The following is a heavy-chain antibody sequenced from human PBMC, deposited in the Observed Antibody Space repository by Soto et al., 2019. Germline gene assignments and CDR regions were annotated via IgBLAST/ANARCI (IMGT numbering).Heavy chain of an antibody. CDR3: AREPCAADY. J-gene: IGHJ4*02. CDR2: IYSGGST. D-gene: IGHD2-21*01. CDR1: GFTVSTKY. V-gene: IGHV3-66*01. Sequence: EVQLVESGGGLVQPGGSLRLSCAASGFTVSTKYMSWVRQAPGKGLEWVSVIYSGGSTFYADSVRGRFTISRDNSKNTVNLQMNSLRAEDTAVYYCAREPCAADYWGQGTLVTVSS.